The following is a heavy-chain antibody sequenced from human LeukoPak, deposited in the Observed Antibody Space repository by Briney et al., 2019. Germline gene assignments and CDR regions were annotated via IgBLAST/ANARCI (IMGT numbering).Heavy chain of an antibody. D-gene: IGHD2-2*01. Sequence: SETLSLTCTVSGGSISNYYWSWIRQPPGKGLEWIGYIYYSGSTNYNPSLKSRVTISVDTSKNQFSLKLSSVTAADTAVYYCARFLGSTSCYDYWGQGTLVTVSS. CDR3: ARFLGSTSCYDY. CDR2: IYYSGST. CDR1: GGSISNYY. V-gene: IGHV4-59*01. J-gene: IGHJ4*02.